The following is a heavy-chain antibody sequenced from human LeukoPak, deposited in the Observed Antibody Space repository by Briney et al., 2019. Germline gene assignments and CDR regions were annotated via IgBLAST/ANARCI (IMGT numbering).Heavy chain of an antibody. V-gene: IGHV1-8*01. CDR1: GYTFNNYD. Sequence: ASVKVSCKASGYTFNNYDINWVRQAPGQGLEWMGWMNPNNGNTGYAQKFQGRFTLTRETFISTAYMELSSLRSDDTAVYYCAKRKLPVDAFDIWGQGTVVTVSS. D-gene: IGHD2-15*01. J-gene: IGHJ3*02. CDR2: MNPNNGNT. CDR3: AKRKLPVDAFDI.